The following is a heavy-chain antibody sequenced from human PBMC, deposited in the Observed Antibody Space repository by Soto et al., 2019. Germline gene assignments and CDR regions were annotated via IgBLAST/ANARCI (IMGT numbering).Heavy chain of an antibody. V-gene: IGHV6-1*01. CDR3: AKEGGNHYYYYALDV. CDR2: TFYRSKWYN. J-gene: IGHJ6*02. CDR1: GDSVSSNNAA. D-gene: IGHD1-26*01. Sequence: SPTLSLTCAISGDSVSSNNAAWNWIRQSPSRGLEWLGRTFYRSKWYNDYAVSVKGRITINPDTSKNQFSLQLNSVTPEDTAVYYCAKEGGNHYYYYALDVWGQGTTVTVSS.